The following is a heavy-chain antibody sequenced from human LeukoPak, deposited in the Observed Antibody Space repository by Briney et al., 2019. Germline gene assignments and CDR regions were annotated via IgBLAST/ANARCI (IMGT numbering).Heavy chain of an antibody. CDR1: GFTFDDYA. CDR2: ISWNSGSI. J-gene: IGHJ4*02. D-gene: IGHD6-13*01. V-gene: IGHV3-9*01. Sequence: GGSLRLSCAASGFTFDDYAMHWVRQVPGKGLEWVSRISWNSGSIDYADSVKGRFTISRDNAKNSLYLQMNSLRAEDTALYYCAKDIRYSSSWCFDYWGQGTLVTVSS. CDR3: AKDIRYSSSWCFDY.